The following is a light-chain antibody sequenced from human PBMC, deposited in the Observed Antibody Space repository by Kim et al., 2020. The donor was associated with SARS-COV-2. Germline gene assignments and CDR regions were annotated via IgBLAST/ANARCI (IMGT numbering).Light chain of an antibody. CDR3: CSYAGSSTSYVV. Sequence: QSALTQPAAVSGSPGQSITISCTGTRSDVGSYTLVSWYQQHSGKAPKLMIYEVSKRRSGVSNRFSGSKSGNTASLTISGLQAEDEADYYCCSYAGSSTSYVVFGGGTQLTV. CDR2: EVS. J-gene: IGLJ2*01. CDR1: RSDVGSYTL. V-gene: IGLV2-23*02.